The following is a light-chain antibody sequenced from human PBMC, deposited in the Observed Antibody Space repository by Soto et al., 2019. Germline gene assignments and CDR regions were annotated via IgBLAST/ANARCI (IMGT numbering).Light chain of an antibody. CDR3: QVWDSGTARV. CDR1: NIGSKN. J-gene: IGLJ3*02. CDR2: RDS. V-gene: IGLV3-9*01. Sequence: SYELTQPLSVSVALGQTARITCGGNNIGSKNVHWYQQKTGQAPVLVIYRDSNRPSGIPERVSGSKSGNTATLTISRAQAGYEADYYCQVWDSGTARVFGGGTKLTVL.